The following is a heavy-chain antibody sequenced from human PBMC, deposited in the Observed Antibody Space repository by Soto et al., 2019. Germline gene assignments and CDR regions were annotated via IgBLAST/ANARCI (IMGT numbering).Heavy chain of an antibody. CDR3: TVWGSGNDFGAA. Sequence: EVQLVESGGGLVQPGGSLRLSCAASGFTFSDHYMDWVRQAPGKGLEWVGRSKNKADSYTTEYAASVKGRFTISRDGSKTSLFLQMNSLKPGDTAVYSGTVWGSGNDFGAAWGQGILVTVAS. CDR2: SKNKADSYTT. CDR1: GFTFSDHY. J-gene: IGHJ4*02. V-gene: IGHV3-72*01. D-gene: IGHD3-10*01.